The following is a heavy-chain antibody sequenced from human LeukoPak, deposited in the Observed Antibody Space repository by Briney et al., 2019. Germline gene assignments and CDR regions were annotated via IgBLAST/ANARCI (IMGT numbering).Heavy chain of an antibody. Sequence: GATVKISCKASGYTFTDYYMHWVQQAPGKGLEWMGRVDPEDGETIYAEKFQGRVTITADTSTDTAYMELSSLRSEDTAVYYCATGPKGSGSYYNTKSLFFDYWGQGTLDTVSS. CDR3: ATGPKGSGSYYNTKSLFFDY. D-gene: IGHD3-10*01. CDR2: VDPEDGET. V-gene: IGHV1-69-2*01. CDR1: GYTFTDYY. J-gene: IGHJ4*02.